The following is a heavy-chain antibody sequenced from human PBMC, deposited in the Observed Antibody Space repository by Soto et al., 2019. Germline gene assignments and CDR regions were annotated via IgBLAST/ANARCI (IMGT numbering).Heavy chain of an antibody. D-gene: IGHD2-2*01. V-gene: IGHV3-30*18. Sequence: QVQLVESGGGVVQPGRSLRLSCAASGFTFSSYGMHWVRQAPGKGLEWVAVISYDGSNKYYADSVKGRFTISRDNSKNALYLQMNSLRAEDPAVYYCAKDQGEYQLLSYYYYYGMDVWGKGTTVTVSS. J-gene: IGHJ6*04. CDR3: AKDQGEYQLLSYYYYYGMDV. CDR1: GFTFSSYG. CDR2: ISYDGSNK.